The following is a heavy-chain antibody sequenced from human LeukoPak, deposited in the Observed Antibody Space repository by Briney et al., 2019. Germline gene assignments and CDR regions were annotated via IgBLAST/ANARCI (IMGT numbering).Heavy chain of an antibody. Sequence: KPSETLSLTCTVSGGSVSSGSYYGSWIRQPPGKGLEWIGYIYYSGSTNYNPSLTSRVTISVDTSKNQFSLKLSSVTAADTAVYYCARDVVTMVRGVIIAAFDYWGQGTLVTVSS. CDR3: ARDVVTMVRGVIIAAFDY. CDR1: GGSVSSGSYY. D-gene: IGHD3-10*01. V-gene: IGHV4-61*01. J-gene: IGHJ4*02. CDR2: IYYSGST.